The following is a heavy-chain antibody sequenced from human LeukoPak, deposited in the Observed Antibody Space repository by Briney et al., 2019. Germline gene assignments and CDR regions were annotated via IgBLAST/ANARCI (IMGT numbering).Heavy chain of an antibody. V-gene: IGHV3-48*01. D-gene: IGHD3-16*01. CDR3: AKGMASNTGGIDY. J-gene: IGHJ4*02. Sequence: GGSLRLSCAVSGFTFSTKSMNWVRQAPGKGLEWVSYITADSGTTYYADSVKGRFTISRDNAKNSLFLQMNSLRAEDTAVYYCAKGMASNTGGIDYWGQGTLVTVSS. CDR1: GFTFSTKS. CDR2: ITADSGTT.